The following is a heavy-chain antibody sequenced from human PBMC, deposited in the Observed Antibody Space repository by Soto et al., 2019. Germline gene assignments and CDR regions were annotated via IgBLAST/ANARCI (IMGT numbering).Heavy chain of an antibody. Sequence: SETLSLTCVVSGESFSGYYWSWIRQTPGMGLEWIGEVDHRGSTTYNPSLKNRASISIDSSKNLFSLELTSVTAADTALYFCARYEYGNALYGVDVWGQGTRVTVSS. CDR3: ARYEYGNALYGVDV. J-gene: IGHJ6*02. CDR2: VDHRGST. V-gene: IGHV4-34*01. CDR1: GESFSGYY. D-gene: IGHD1-1*01.